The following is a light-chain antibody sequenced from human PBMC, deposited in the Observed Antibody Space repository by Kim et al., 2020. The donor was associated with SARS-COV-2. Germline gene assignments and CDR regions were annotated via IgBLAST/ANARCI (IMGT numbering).Light chain of an antibody. CDR2: DVS. CDR3: SSYTSSSTLYV. Sequence: QSALTQPASVSGSPGQSITISCTGTSSDVGGYNYVSWYQQHPGKAPKLMIYDVSNRPSGVSNRFSGSKSGNTASLTISGLQAEDVAAYYCSSYTSSSTLYVFGTGTKVTVL. V-gene: IGLV2-14*03. J-gene: IGLJ1*01. CDR1: SSDVGGYNY.